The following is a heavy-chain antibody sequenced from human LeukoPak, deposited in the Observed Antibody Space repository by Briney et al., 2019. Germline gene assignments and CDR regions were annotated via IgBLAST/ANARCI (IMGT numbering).Heavy chain of an antibody. CDR1: GFTFSSYW. CDR3: AREQYYYDSSGYYFLFDY. V-gene: IGHV3-7*04. D-gene: IGHD3-22*01. J-gene: IGHJ4*02. Sequence: GGPLRLSCAASGFTFSSYWMSWVRQAPGKGLEWVANIKQDGSEKYYVDSVKGRFTISRDNAKNSLYLQMNSLRAEDTAVYYCAREQYYYDSSGYYFLFDYWGQGTLVTVSS. CDR2: IKQDGSEK.